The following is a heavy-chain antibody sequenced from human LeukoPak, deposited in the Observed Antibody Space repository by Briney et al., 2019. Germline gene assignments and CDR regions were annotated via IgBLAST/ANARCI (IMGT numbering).Heavy chain of an antibody. CDR3: AGEWFDP. V-gene: IGHV3-23*01. Sequence: GGSLRLSCTASGITFGSYAMSWVRQAPGKRLEWVSGIRDSGVSTFYADSVKGRFTISRDNSKNTLYLQMNSLRAEDTAVYYCAGEWFDPWGQGTLVTVSS. CDR2: IRDSGVST. D-gene: IGHD3-10*01. CDR1: GITFGSYA. J-gene: IGHJ5*02.